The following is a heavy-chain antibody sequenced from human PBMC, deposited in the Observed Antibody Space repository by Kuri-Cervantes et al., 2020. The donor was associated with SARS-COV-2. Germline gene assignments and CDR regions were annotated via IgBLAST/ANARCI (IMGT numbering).Heavy chain of an antibody. CDR2: IKQDGSEK. CDR1: GFTFSSYW. Sequence: GGSLRLSCAASGFTFSSYWMSWVRQAPGKGLELVANIKQDGSEKYYVDSVKGRFTISRDNAKNSLYLQMNSLRAEDTAVYYCAKDLKHRRLYGSGSYYKGDHYYYGMAVWGPGNTVNVSS. V-gene: IGHV3-7*05. CDR3: AKDLKHRRLYGSGSYYKGDHYYYGMAV. J-gene: IGHJ6*02. D-gene: IGHD3-10*01.